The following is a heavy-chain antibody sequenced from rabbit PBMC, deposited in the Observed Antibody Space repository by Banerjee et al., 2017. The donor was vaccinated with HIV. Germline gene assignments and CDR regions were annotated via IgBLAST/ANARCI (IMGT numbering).Heavy chain of an antibody. Sequence: QEQLVESGGGLVQPEGSLTLTCTASGFSFSSGYDMCWVRQAPGKGLEWVGCIYTGDNNTAYASWAKGRFTISKTSSTTVTLQMTSLTAADTATYFCARDYVDGDGYAYSLWGPGTLVTVS. CDR2: IYTGDNNT. J-gene: IGHJ4*01. V-gene: IGHV1S45*01. CDR1: GFSFSSGYD. D-gene: IGHD6-1*01. CDR3: ARDYVDGDGYAYSL.